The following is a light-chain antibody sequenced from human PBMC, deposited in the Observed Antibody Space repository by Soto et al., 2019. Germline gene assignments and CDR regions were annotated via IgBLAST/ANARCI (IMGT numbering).Light chain of an antibody. V-gene: IGKV2-28*01. CDR2: LGS. CDR3: MQALQTLLT. J-gene: IGKJ4*01. CDR1: QSLLHSNGYNY. Sequence: DIVMTQSPLSLPVTPGEXXXXXCRSSQSLLHSNGYNYLDWYLQKPGQSPQLLIYLGSNRASGVPDRFSGSGSGTDFTLKISRVEAEDVGVYYCMQALQTLLTFGGGTKVDIK.